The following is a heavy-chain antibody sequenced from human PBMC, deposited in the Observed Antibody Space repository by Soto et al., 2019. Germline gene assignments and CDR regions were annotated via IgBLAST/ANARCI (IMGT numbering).Heavy chain of an antibody. CDR1: GYTFTSYA. D-gene: IGHD4-17*01. V-gene: IGHV1-3*01. Sequence: QVQLVQSGAEVKKPGASVKVSCKASGYTFTSYAMHWVRQAPGQRLEWMGWINAGNGNTKYSQKFQGRVTITRDTSANTAYMELSSLRSEDTAVYYCARSLSYGDSTNAFDIWGQGTMVTVSS. J-gene: IGHJ3*02. CDR2: INAGNGNT. CDR3: ARSLSYGDSTNAFDI.